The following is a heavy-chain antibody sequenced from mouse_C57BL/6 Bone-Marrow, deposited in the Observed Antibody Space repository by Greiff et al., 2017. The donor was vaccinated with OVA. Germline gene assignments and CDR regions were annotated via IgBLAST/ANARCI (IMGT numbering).Heavy chain of an antibody. CDR1: GYTFTGYW. J-gene: IGHJ3*01. CDR2: ILPGSGST. CDR3: ARGSDYDRTWFAY. D-gene: IGHD2-4*01. V-gene: IGHV1-9*01. Sequence: VQLQQSGAELLKPGASVKLSCKATGYTFTGYWIEWVKQRPGHGLEWIGEILPGSGSTNYNEKFKGKATLTVDKSSSTAYMELRSLTSEDTAVYYCARGSDYDRTWFAYWGQGTLVTVSA.